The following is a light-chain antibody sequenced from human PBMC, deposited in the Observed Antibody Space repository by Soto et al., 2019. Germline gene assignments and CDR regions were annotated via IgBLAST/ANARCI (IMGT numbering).Light chain of an antibody. V-gene: IGKV3-15*01. CDR2: GAS. CDR1: QSVSSN. Sequence: EIVMTQSPATLSVSPGERATLSCRASQSVSSNLAWYQQKPGQAPRLLIYGASTRATGIPARFSGSGSGTEFTLTISSLQSEDFAVYYCQLYNNWPPGRTFGQGTKVEIK. CDR3: QLYNNWPPGRT. J-gene: IGKJ1*01.